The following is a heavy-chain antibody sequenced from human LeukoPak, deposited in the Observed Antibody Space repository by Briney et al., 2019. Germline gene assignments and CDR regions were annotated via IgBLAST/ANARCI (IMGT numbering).Heavy chain of an antibody. D-gene: IGHD6-19*01. Sequence: SQTLSLTFAISGDSVSSYSAAWNWLRQSPSRGLEWLGRTYYRSKGYNDYAGCGKSQITINADTAKNQFSLQLNSVTPEDTAVYYCARDRGSGWAKPFDFWGQGTLVTVSS. CDR1: GDSVSSYSAA. CDR2: TYYRSKGYN. J-gene: IGHJ4*02. V-gene: IGHV6-1*01. CDR3: ARDRGSGWAKPFDF.